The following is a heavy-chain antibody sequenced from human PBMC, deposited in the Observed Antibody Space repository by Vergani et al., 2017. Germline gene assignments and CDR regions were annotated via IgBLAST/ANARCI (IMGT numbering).Heavy chain of an antibody. J-gene: IGHJ5*02. V-gene: IGHV1-69*08. CDR2: IIPILGIA. D-gene: IGHD4-17*01. Sequence: QVQLVQSGAEVKKPGSSVKVSCKASGGTFSSYTISWVRQAPGQGLEWMGRIIPILGIANYAQKFQGRVTMTEDTSTDTAYMELSSLRSEDTAVYYCARDPTKTYGDYDWFDPWGQGTLVTVSS. CDR3: ARDPTKTYGDYDWFDP. CDR1: GGTFSSYT.